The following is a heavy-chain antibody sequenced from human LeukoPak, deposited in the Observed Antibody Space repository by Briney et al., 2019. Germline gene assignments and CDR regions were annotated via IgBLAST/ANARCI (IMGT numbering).Heavy chain of an antibody. J-gene: IGHJ4*02. CDR1: GYTFTGYY. Sequence: ASVKVSCKASGYTFTGYYIHWVRQAPGQGLEWMGWINPSSGDRNYAQKFQGRVTMTSDTSVSTAYMGLIRLESDDTAVYYCATRGGYFDNWGQGTLVAVSS. CDR2: INPSSGDR. D-gene: IGHD3-16*01. CDR3: ATRGGYFDN. V-gene: IGHV1-2*02.